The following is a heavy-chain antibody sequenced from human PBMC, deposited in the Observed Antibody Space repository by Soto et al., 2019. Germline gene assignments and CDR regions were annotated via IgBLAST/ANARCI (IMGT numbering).Heavy chain of an antibody. D-gene: IGHD2-21*01. CDR1: GFTFSSYD. Sequence: GGSLRLSCAASGFTFSSYDMHWVRQATGKGLEWVSAIGTAGDTYYPGSVKGRFTISRENAKNSLYLQMNSLRAGDTAVYYCARGSRVIYPHYYYGMDVWRQRTTVTVSS. CDR2: IGTAGDT. J-gene: IGHJ6*02. V-gene: IGHV3-13*01. CDR3: ARGSRVIYPHYYYGMDV.